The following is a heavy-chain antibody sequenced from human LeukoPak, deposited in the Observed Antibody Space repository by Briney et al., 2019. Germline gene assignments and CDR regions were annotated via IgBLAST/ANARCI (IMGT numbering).Heavy chain of an antibody. CDR1: GGSFSGYY. CDR3: AKGPLVVIRYYFDY. CDR2: INNSGST. D-gene: IGHD3-22*01. V-gene: IGHV4-34*01. J-gene: IGHJ4*02. Sequence: SETLSLTCAVYGGSFSGYYWSWIRQPPGKGLEWIGEINNSGSTNYNASLKSRVTISIDTSKNQLSLKMSCVTAADTAVYYCAKGPLVVIRYYFDYWGQGTLVTVSS.